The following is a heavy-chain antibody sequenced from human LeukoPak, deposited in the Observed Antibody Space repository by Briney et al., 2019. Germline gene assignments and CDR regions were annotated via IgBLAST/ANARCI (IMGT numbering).Heavy chain of an antibody. CDR1: GYSFTSYW. J-gene: IGHJ6*03. Sequence: GESLKISCKGSGYSFTSYWIGWVRQMPGKGLEWMGIIYPGDSDTRYSPSFQGQVTISADKSISTAYLQWSSLKASDTAMYYCARSAVPGYYDISTGYYDTYYYYYYMDVWGKGTTVTVSS. CDR2: IYPGDSDT. CDR3: ARSAVPGYYDISTGYYDTYYYYYYMDV. D-gene: IGHD3-9*01. V-gene: IGHV5-51*01.